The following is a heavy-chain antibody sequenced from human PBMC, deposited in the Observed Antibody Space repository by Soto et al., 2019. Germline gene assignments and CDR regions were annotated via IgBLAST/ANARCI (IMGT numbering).Heavy chain of an antibody. CDR2: IIPILGIA. D-gene: IGHD5-12*01. CDR3: AREPYSCYDSNWYFDL. J-gene: IGHJ2*01. CDR1: GGTFSSYT. V-gene: IGHV1-69*08. Sequence: QVQLVQSGAEVKKPGSSVKVSCKASGGTFSSYTISWVRQAPGQGLEWMGRIIPILGIANYAQKFQGRVTITADKSTSTAYMELSSLRSEDTAVYYCAREPYSCYDSNWYFDLWGRGTLVTVSS.